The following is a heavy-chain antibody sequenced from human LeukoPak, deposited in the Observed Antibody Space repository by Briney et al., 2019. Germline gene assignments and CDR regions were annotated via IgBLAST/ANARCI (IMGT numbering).Heavy chain of an antibody. J-gene: IGHJ6*03. CDR2: ISAYNGNT. V-gene: IGHV1-18*01. CDR3: ARDSLPDYYYYYMDV. Sequence: ASVKVSCKASGYIFINYGLTWVRQAPGQGLELMGWISAYNGNTNYAQRFQGRVTMTTDTATSTAYMELRSLRSDDTAVYYCARDSLPDYYYYYMDVWGKGTTVTVSS. CDR1: GYIFINYG.